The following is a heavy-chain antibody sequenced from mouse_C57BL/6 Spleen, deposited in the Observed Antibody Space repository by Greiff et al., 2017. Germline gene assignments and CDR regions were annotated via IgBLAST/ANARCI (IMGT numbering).Heavy chain of an antibody. CDR2: IDPSASYT. CDR1: GYTFTSYW. CDR3: ARGNDGYYVGFAY. D-gene: IGHD2-3*01. V-gene: IGHV1-50*01. J-gene: IGHJ3*01. Sequence: QVQLQQPGAELVKPGASVKLSCKASGYTFTSYWMQWVKQRPGQGLEWIGEIDPSASYTNYNQKFKGKATLTVDTSSSTAYMQLSSLTSEDSAVYYCARGNDGYYVGFAYWGQGTLVTVSA.